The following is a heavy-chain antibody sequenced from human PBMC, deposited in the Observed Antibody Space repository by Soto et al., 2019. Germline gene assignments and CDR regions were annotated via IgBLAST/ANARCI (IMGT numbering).Heavy chain of an antibody. CDR2: IIPIFGTA. D-gene: IGHD1-26*01. J-gene: IGHJ4*02. CDR1: GGTFSSYA. V-gene: IGHV1-69*06. CDR3: AGDSGSYSPFDH. Sequence: GASVKVSCKASGGTFSSYAISWVRQAPGQGLEWMGGIIPIFGTANYAQKFQGRVTITADKSTSTAYMGLSSLRSEDTAVYYCAGDSGSYSPFDHWGQGTLVTVSP.